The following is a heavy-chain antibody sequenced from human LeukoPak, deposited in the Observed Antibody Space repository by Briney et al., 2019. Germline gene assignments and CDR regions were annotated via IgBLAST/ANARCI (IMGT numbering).Heavy chain of an antibody. D-gene: IGHD2-8*02. V-gene: IGHV3-23*01. Sequence: PGGSLRSSCAASGFTFSSFAMTWVRQAPGKGLEWVSGFDGNGPNTYYADSVKGRWTISRDNSRNTLYLEMNSLRPEDTAIYYCAKPRTTGLGWAQFDYWGQGSLVTVSS. J-gene: IGHJ4*02. CDR3: AKPRTTGLGWAQFDY. CDR1: GFTFSSFA. CDR2: FDGNGPNT.